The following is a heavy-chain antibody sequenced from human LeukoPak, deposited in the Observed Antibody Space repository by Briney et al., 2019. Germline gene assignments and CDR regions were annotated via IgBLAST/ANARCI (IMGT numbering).Heavy chain of an antibody. Sequence: ASVKVSCKASGYTFTGYYMHWVRQAPGQGLEWMGWINPNSGGTNYAQKFQGRVTMTRDTSTSTAYMELSRLRSDDTAVYYCARDPHCSSTSCHENDYWGQGTLVTVSS. V-gene: IGHV1-2*02. CDR3: ARDPHCSSTSCHENDY. D-gene: IGHD2-2*01. CDR2: INPNSGGT. CDR1: GYTFTGYY. J-gene: IGHJ4*02.